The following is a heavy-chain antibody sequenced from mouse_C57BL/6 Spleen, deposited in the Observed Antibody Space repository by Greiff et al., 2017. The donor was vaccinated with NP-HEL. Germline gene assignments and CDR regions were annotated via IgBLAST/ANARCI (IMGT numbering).Heavy chain of an antibody. CDR1: GFTFSDYG. J-gene: IGHJ4*01. D-gene: IGHD5-1*01. CDR2: ISSGSSTI. V-gene: IGHV5-17*01. Sequence: EVKVVESGGGLVKPGGSLKLSCAASGFTFSDYGMHWVRQAPEKGLEWVAYISSGSSTIYYADTVKGRFTISRDNAKNTLFLQMTSLRSEDTAMYYCARMGSNYAMDYWGQGTSVTVSS. CDR3: ARMGSNYAMDY.